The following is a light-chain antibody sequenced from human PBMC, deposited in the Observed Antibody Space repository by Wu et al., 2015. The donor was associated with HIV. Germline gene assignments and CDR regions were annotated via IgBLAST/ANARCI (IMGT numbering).Light chain of an antibody. CDR2: GVS. Sequence: EIVLTQSPATLSLSPGERATLSCRASQSISSNHLAWYQQKPGRAPRLLIYGVSTRATGIPARFSGSGSGTEFTLTISSLQSEDFAVYYCQQYDTWPPITFGQGTRLEIK. J-gene: IGKJ5*01. V-gene: IGKV3-15*01. CDR3: QQYDTWPPIT. CDR1: QSISSN.